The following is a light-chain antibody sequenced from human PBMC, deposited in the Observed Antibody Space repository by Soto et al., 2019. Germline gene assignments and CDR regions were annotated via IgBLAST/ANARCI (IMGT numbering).Light chain of an antibody. CDR3: QQYGSSRA. CDR2: GAS. V-gene: IGKV3-20*01. J-gene: IGKJ1*01. Sequence: IVLTQSPGTLSLSPGERATLSCRASQSVSSSYLAWYQQQPGQAPRLLIYGASSRATGIPDRLSGSGSGTDFTLTTSRMEPEDFAVYYCQQYGSSRAFGQGTKVDIK. CDR1: QSVSSSY.